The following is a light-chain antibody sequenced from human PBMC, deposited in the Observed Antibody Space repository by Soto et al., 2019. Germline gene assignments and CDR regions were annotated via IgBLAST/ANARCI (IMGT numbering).Light chain of an antibody. V-gene: IGLV2-23*01. CDR3: CSYAGSSTFVV. CDR2: EGS. J-gene: IGLJ2*01. Sequence: QSVLTQPASVSGSPGQSITISCTGTSSDVGSYSLVSWYQQHPGKAPKLMIYEGSKRPSGVSNRFSGSKSGNTASLTISGLQAEDEADYYCCSYAGSSTFVVFGGGTKVTVL. CDR1: SSDVGSYSL.